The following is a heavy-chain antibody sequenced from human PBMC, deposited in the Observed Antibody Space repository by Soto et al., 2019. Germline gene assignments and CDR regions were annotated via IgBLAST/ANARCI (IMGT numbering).Heavy chain of an antibody. D-gene: IGHD6-6*01. CDR3: ARERGIAARPWYYGMDV. Sequence: RSLTCTVSGGSVSSGSYYWSWIRQPPGKGLEWIGYIYYSGSTNYNPSLKSRVTISVDTSKNQFSLKLSSVTAADTAVYYCARERGIAARPWYYGMDVWGQGTTVTVSS. CDR1: GGSVSSGSYY. J-gene: IGHJ6*02. CDR2: IYYSGST. V-gene: IGHV4-61*01.